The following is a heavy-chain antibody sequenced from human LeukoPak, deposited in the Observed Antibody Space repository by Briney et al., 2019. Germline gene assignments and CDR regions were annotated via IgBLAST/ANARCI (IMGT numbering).Heavy chain of an antibody. Sequence: GGSLRLSCAASGFTFSNAWMNWVRQALGKGLEWVGRIKSKTDGGTTGFAAPVKGRFTISREDSGNTLYLQMNSLKTEDTAVYYCTTEGRVAGTQHPFDYWGQGTLVTVSS. D-gene: IGHD6-19*01. J-gene: IGHJ4*02. V-gene: IGHV3-15*07. CDR3: TTEGRVAGTQHPFDY. CDR2: IKSKTDGGTT. CDR1: GFTFSNAW.